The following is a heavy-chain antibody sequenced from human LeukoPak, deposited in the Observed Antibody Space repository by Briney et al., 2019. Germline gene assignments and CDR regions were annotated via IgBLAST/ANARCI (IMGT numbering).Heavy chain of an antibody. CDR2: IDPSDSYT. Sequence: PGESLQISCKGSGYRFTSYWISWVRQMPGKGLECLGTIDPSDSYTNYSPSFQGHVTISVDQSISTAYLQWSSLRASDTAMYYCVRRGGLRRHTDHWGQGTLVTVSS. CDR3: VRRGGLRRHTDH. D-gene: IGHD3-16*01. J-gene: IGHJ4*02. V-gene: IGHV5-10-1*01. CDR1: GYRFTSYW.